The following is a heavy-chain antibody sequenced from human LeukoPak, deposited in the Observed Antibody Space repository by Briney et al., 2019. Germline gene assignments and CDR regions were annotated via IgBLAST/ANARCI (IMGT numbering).Heavy chain of an antibody. CDR3: ARGPYSYDSSGAFDI. D-gene: IGHD3-22*01. CDR2: VYHSGST. J-gene: IGHJ3*02. Sequence: SETLSLTCTVSGYSISSGYYWGWIRQPPGKGLEWIGSVYHSGSTYYNPSLKSRVTISVDTSKNQFSLKLSSVTAADTAVYFCARGPYSYDSSGAFDIWGQGTMVTVSS. V-gene: IGHV4-38-2*02. CDR1: GYSISSGYY.